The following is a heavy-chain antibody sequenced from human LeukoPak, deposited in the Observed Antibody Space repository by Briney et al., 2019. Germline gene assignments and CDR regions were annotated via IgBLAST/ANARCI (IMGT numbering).Heavy chain of an antibody. CDR3: ARDRADGYNYGDSFDN. CDR2: IKVDGGEK. V-gene: IGHV3-7*01. Sequence: GGSLRLSCAASGFTFNSYWMSWVRQAPGKGLEWVANIKVDGGEKYYVDSVKGRFTISRDISQNTLFLQMNNLRAEDTAVYYCARDRADGYNYGDSFDNWGQGVLVTVSS. D-gene: IGHD5-18*01. J-gene: IGHJ4*02. CDR1: GFTFNSYW.